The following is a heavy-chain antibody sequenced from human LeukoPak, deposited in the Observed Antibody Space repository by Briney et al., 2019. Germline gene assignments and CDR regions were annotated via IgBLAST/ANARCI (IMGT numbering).Heavy chain of an antibody. Sequence: GGSLRLSCTASGFTFGDYAMSWVRQAPGKGLEWVGFIRSKAYGGTTEYAASEKGRFTISRDDSKSIAYLQMNSPKTEDAAIYYCTFGSYYYYAMDVWGQGTTVTVSS. V-gene: IGHV3-49*04. CDR3: TFGSYYYYAMDV. CDR1: GFTFGDYA. CDR2: IRSKAYGGTT. D-gene: IGHD3-16*01. J-gene: IGHJ6*02.